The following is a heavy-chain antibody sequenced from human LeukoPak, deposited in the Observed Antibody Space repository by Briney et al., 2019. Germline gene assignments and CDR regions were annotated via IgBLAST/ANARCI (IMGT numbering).Heavy chain of an antibody. CDR2: IYYSGST. Sequence: SETLSLTCTFSGGSINSSSYYWGWIRQPPGKGLEWIGSIYYSGSTYYSPSLSSRVTISVDTSKNQFSLKLNSVTAADTAMYYCARRTQWLVDYWGQGTLVTVSS. CDR3: ARRTQWLVDY. CDR1: GGSINSSSYY. J-gene: IGHJ4*02. D-gene: IGHD6-19*01. V-gene: IGHV4-39*01.